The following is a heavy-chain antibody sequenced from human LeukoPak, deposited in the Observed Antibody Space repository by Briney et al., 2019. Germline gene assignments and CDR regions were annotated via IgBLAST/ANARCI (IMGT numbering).Heavy chain of an antibody. CDR3: ASQTARDYYMDV. Sequence: PSETLSLTCTVSGGSISSGDYYWSWIRQPPGKGLEWIGSIYYSGSTYYDPSLKSRVTISVDTSKNQFSLKLSSVTAADTAVYYCASQTARDYYMDVWGKGTTVTVSS. D-gene: IGHD2-21*02. CDR2: IYYSGST. CDR1: GGSISSGDYY. V-gene: IGHV4-39*01. J-gene: IGHJ6*03.